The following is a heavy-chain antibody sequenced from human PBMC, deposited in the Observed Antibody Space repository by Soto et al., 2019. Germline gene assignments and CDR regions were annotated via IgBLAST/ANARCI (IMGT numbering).Heavy chain of an antibody. CDR1: GFTFSSYG. J-gene: IGHJ4*02. Sequence: QVQLVESGGGVVQPGRSLRLSCAASGFTFSSYGMHWVRQAPGKGLEWVAVISYDGSNKYYADSVKGRFTISRDNSKNRGYLQMNSLRGGDAGVYFCGKTPGSGWYNYWGQGTLVTVSS. CDR3: GKTPGSGWYNY. CDR2: ISYDGSNK. V-gene: IGHV3-30*18. D-gene: IGHD6-19*01.